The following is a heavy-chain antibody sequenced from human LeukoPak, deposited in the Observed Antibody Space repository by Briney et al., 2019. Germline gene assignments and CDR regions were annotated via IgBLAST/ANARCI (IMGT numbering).Heavy chain of an antibody. D-gene: IGHD2-2*01. J-gene: IGHJ4*02. CDR1: GGSFSGYY. Sequence: SGTLSLTCAVYGGSFSGYYWSWIRQPPGKGLEWIGEINHSGSTNYNPSLKSRVTISVDTSKNQFSLKLSSVTAADTAVYYCARGWYCSSTSCVVRFDYWGQGTLVTVSS. CDR2: INHSGST. CDR3: ARGWYCSSTSCVVRFDY. V-gene: IGHV4-34*01.